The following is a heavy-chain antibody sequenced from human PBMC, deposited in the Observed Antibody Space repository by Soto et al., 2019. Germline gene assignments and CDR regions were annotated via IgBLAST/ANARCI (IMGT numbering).Heavy chain of an antibody. CDR2: ISVSGDNT. V-gene: IGHV3-23*01. D-gene: IGHD3-3*01. J-gene: IGHJ4*02. Sequence: GGSLRLSCAASGFTFSTYAMSWVRQAPGKGLEWFSGISVSGDNTYYADSVKGRFTISRDNSKNTLYLQMNNLRAEDTAVYYCADGGEWSFNFVYWGQGTQVTVSS. CDR1: GFTFSTYA. CDR3: ADGGEWSFNFVY.